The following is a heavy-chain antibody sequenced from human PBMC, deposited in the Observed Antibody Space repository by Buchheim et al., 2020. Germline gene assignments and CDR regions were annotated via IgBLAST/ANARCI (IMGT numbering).Heavy chain of an antibody. J-gene: IGHJ6*02. V-gene: IGHV4-30-2*01. Sequence: QLQLQESGSGLVKPSQTLSLTCAVSGGSISSGGYSWSWIRQPPGKGLEWIGYIYHSGSTYYNPSLKSRVTISVDRSKNQFSLKLSSVTAADTAVYYCARMGYDFWSGYYGTQYYYGMDVWGQGTT. CDR3: ARMGYDFWSGYYGTQYYYGMDV. D-gene: IGHD3-3*01. CDR2: IYHSGST. CDR1: GGSISSGGYS.